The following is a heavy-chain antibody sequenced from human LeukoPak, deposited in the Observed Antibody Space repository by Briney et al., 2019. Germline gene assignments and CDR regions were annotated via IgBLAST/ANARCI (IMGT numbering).Heavy chain of an antibody. V-gene: IGHV4-61*02. J-gene: IGHJ1*01. CDR3: ARDGFRSQSSSSSRYFQH. D-gene: IGHD6-6*01. CDR2: INTSGST. Sequence: SQTLSLTCTVSGGSVSSGSYYWSWIRQPAGKGLEWIGRINTSGSTNYNPSLKSRVTISLDTSKNQFSLKLSSVTAADTAVYYCARDGFRSQSSSSSRYFQHWGQGTLVTVSS. CDR1: GGSVSSGSYY.